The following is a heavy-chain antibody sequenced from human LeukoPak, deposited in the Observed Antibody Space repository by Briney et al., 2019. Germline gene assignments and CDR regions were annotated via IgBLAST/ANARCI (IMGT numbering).Heavy chain of an antibody. V-gene: IGHV4-61*02. D-gene: IGHD3-10*01. CDR1: GGSISSGSYY. J-gene: IGHJ4*02. Sequence: SETLSLTCTVSGGSISSGSYYWSWIRQPAGKGLEWIGRIYTSGSTNYNPSLKSRVTISVDTSKNQFSLKLSSVTAADTAVYYCARERAKTYYYGSGSYPFDYWGQGTLVTVSS. CDR2: IYTSGST. CDR3: ARERAKTYYYGSGSYPFDY.